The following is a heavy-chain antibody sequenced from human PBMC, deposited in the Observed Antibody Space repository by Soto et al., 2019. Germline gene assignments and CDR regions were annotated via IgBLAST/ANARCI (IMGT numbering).Heavy chain of an antibody. D-gene: IGHD4-17*01. J-gene: IGHJ5*02. Sequence: PSETLSLTCTVSGGSISSGDYYWSWIRQPPGKGLEWIGYIYYSGSTYYNPSLKSRVTISVDTSKNQFSLKLSSGTAADTAVYYCARLDYGGPPHNWFDPWGQGTLVTVSS. CDR3: ARLDYGGPPHNWFDP. V-gene: IGHV4-30-4*01. CDR2: IYYSGST. CDR1: GGSISSGDYY.